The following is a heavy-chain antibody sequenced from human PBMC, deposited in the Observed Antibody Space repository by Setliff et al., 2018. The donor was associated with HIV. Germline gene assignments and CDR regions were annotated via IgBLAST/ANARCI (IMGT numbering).Heavy chain of an antibody. V-gene: IGHV1-18*01. CDR3: ARNSFPVGVTGTGPIFDY. CDR1: GYTXTSEG. J-gene: IGHJ4*02. Sequence: ASVKVSCKXXGYTXTSEGIRXRRQXPGQXIEWRGWISGYNGDTHATQKFQGRVTMTTDTSTNTAYMEVRSLRSDDTAVYYCARNSFPVGVTGTGPIFDYWGQGTLVTVSS. D-gene: IGHD6-19*01. CDR2: ISGYNGDT.